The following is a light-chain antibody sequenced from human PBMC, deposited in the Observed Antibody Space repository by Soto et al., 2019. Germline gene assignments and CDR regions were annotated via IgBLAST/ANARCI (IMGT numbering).Light chain of an antibody. CDR2: GAT. V-gene: IGKV3-15*01. CDR3: QKYNNWLPST. J-gene: IGKJ1*01. CDR1: QSVSIL. Sequence: IRMTQSEATRSVSAKKVALLACRASQSVSILLAWYQQKPGQAPRLLIHGATTRATGIPARFSGSGSGTEFTLTICSLRSEDFAVYYCQKYNNWLPSTFRQGTRWIS.